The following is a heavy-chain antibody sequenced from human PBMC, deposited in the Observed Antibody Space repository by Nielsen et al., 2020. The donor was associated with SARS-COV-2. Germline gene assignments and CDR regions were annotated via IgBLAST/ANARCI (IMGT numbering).Heavy chain of an antibody. J-gene: IGHJ3*02. Sequence: SVKVSCKASGGTFSSYAISWVRQAPGQGLEWMGRIIPILGIANYAQKFQGRVTITADKSTSTAYMELSSLRSEDTAVYYCARGRVYNWNYDAFDIWGQGTMVTVSS. CDR1: GGTFSSYA. V-gene: IGHV1-69*04. CDR3: ARGRVYNWNYDAFDI. D-gene: IGHD1-7*01. CDR2: IIPILGIA.